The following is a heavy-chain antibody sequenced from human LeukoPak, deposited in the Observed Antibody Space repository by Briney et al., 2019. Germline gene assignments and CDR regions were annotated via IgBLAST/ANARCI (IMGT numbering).Heavy chain of an antibody. CDR3: ARGPVAYGGYVSFDY. J-gene: IGHJ4*02. D-gene: IGHD5-12*01. CDR1: GGSFSGYY. Sequence: SETLSLTCAVYGGSFSGYYWSWIRQPPGKGLEWIGEINHSGSINYNPSLKSRVTISVDTSKNQFSLKLSSVTAADTAVYYCARGPVAYGGYVSFDYWGQGTLVTVSS. CDR2: INHSGSI. V-gene: IGHV4-34*01.